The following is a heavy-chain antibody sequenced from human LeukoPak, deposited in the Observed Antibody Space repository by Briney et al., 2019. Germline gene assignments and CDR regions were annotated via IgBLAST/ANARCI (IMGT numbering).Heavy chain of an antibody. V-gene: IGHV1-2*02. D-gene: IGHD3-22*01. CDR1: GYTFTGYY. Sequence: ASVKVSCKASGYTFTGYYMHWVRQAPGQGLEWMGWINPNSGGTNYAQKFQGRVTMTRDTSINTAYMELSRLRSDDTAVYYCAINPDSSGGGSDWYFDLWGRGTLVTVSS. J-gene: IGHJ2*01. CDR3: AINPDSSGGGSDWYFDL. CDR2: INPNSGGT.